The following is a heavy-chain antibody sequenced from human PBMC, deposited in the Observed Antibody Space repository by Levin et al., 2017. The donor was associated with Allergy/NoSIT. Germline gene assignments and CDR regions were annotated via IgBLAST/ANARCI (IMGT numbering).Heavy chain of an antibody. CDR1: GFTFDDYT. CDR2: ISWDGGST. D-gene: IGHD6-19*01. V-gene: IGHV3-43*01. CDR3: AKGIPGYSSGWYSIVYYGMDV. J-gene: IGHJ6*02. Sequence: GGSLRLSCAASGFTFDDYTMHWVRQAPGKGLEWVSLISWDGGSTYYADSVKGRFTISRDNSKNSLYLQMNSLRTEDTALYYCAKGIPGYSSGWYSIVYYGMDVWGQGTTVTVSS.